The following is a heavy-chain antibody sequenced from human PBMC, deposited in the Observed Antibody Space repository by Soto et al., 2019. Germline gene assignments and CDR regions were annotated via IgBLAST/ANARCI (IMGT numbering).Heavy chain of an antibody. CDR1: GGTFRNYP. CDR3: ARGPLVVLNYFES. J-gene: IGHJ4*02. V-gene: IGHV1-69*02. CDR2: IFPLTDIP. Sequence: QVQLVQSGTEVKKPGSSVKVSCKASGGTFRNYPINWVRQAPGQGLEWMGSIFPLTDIPDYAQNFQARLTISAEKSTSTAYMELSSLTSDDTAMYFCARGPLVVLNYFESCGQGTLVTVSS.